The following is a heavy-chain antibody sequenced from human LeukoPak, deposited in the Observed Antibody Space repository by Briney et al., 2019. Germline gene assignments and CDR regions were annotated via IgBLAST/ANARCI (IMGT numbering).Heavy chain of an antibody. Sequence: GGSLRLSCAASGFTFSSNWMHWVRQAPGKGLVWVSRINEDGSTTNYADSVKGRSTIFRDNAKNTLYLQMNSLRAEDTAVYYCAKAYYYGSGSYPLPFGYWGQGTLVTVSS. V-gene: IGHV3-74*01. CDR3: AKAYYYGSGSYPLPFGY. CDR1: GFTFSSNW. CDR2: INEDGSTT. D-gene: IGHD3-10*01. J-gene: IGHJ4*02.